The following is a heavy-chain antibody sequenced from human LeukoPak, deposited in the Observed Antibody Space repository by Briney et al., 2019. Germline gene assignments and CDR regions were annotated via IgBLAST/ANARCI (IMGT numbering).Heavy chain of an antibody. CDR1: GFMFSRFA. CDR2: ISGSGGST. V-gene: IGHV3-23*01. Sequence: GGSLRLSCAASGFMFSRFALSWVRQAPGKGLQWVSAISGSGGSTYYAVSVKGRFIISRDNSKNTLYLQMSSLRAEDTAVYYCAKHSSAGGAFYYFYYYMDVWGKGTTVTVSS. CDR3: AKHSSAGGAFYYFYYYMDV. J-gene: IGHJ6*03. D-gene: IGHD6-25*01.